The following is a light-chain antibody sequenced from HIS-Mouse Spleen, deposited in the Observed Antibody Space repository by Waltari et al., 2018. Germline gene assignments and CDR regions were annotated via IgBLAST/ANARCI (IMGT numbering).Light chain of an antibody. CDR3: QAWDSSTAV. CDR2: QDS. V-gene: IGLV3-1*01. Sequence: SYELTQPPSVSVSPGQTASITCSGDKLGDKYACWYQQKPGQSPVLVIYQDSKRPSGIPERFAGSNSGNTATLTISGTQAMYEADYYCQAWDSSTAVFGTGTKVTGL. J-gene: IGLJ1*01. CDR1: KLGDKY.